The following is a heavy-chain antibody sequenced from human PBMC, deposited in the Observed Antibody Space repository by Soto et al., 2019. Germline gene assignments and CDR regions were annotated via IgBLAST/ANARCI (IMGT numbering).Heavy chain of an antibody. CDR2: INHSGST. CDR3: ARVFYSGNLDY. J-gene: IGHJ4*02. CDR1: GGSFSGYY. Sequence: SETLSLTCXVYGGSFSGYYWSWIRQPPGKGLEWIGEINHSGSTNYNPSLKSRVTISVDTSKNQFSLKLSSVTAADTAVYYCARVFYSGNLDYWGQGTLVTVSS. D-gene: IGHD1-26*01. V-gene: IGHV4-34*01.